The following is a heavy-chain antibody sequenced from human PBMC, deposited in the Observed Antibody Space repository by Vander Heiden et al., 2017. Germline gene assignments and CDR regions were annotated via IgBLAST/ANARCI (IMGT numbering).Heavy chain of an antibody. CDR2: ISYDGSNK. CDR3: AKDRVAPVAFDI. J-gene: IGHJ3*02. D-gene: IGHD3-10*01. V-gene: IGHV3-30*18. Sequence: QVQLVESGGGVVQPGRSLRLSCAASGFTFSSYRMHWVRQAPGKGLEWVAVISYDGSNKYYADSVKGRFTISRDNSKNTLYLQMNSLRAEDTAVYYCAKDRVAPVAFDIWGQGTMVTVSS. CDR1: GFTFSSYR.